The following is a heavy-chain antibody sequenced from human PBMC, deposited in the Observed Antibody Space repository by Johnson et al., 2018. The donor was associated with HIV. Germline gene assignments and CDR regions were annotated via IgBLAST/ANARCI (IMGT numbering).Heavy chain of an antibody. CDR2: ISYDGSDK. V-gene: IGHV3-30*04. CDR1: GFTFSSYA. J-gene: IGHJ3*01. CDR3: ARSYYDFAPIGPAFDL. D-gene: IGHD3-3*01. Sequence: QVQLVESGGGVVQPGRSLRLSCAASGFTFSSYAMHWVRHAPGKGLEWVAVISYDGSDKYHADSVKGRFTISRDNSKNTLYLQMNSLEPEDTAVYYCARSYYDFAPIGPAFDLWGQGTMVTVSS.